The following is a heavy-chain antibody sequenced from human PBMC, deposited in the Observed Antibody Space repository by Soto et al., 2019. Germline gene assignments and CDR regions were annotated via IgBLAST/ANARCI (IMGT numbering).Heavy chain of an antibody. CDR2: IIPIFDTT. J-gene: IGHJ6*02. CDR3: ARAEAEGATSGMDV. CDR1: GGTFSTYG. V-gene: IGHV1-69*01. Sequence: QVQLVQPGAEVKKPGYSLKVSCKASGGTFSTYGINWVRQAPGQGRAWMGGIIPIFDTTNYAEKFKGKFTITADESTSTVYMELSSLRSEDKAVYYCARAEAEGATSGMDVWGQGTTVTVSS.